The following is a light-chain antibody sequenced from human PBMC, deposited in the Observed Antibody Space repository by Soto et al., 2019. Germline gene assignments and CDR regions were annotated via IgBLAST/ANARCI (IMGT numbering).Light chain of an antibody. J-gene: IGKJ5*01. V-gene: IGKV4-1*01. CDR2: WAS. CDR1: QNVLFFSNNKNY. CDR3: QQYYASPH. Sequence: DIVMTQSPDSLAVSLGERATINCKSSQNVLFFSNNKNYVAWYQHKSGQLPKLLIYWASTRESGVPERFSGSGSGTDFTLTISSLQAEDVAVYYCQQYYASPHFGQGTRVEI.